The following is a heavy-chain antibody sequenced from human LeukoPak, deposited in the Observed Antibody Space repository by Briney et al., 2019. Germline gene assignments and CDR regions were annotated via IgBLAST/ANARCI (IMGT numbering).Heavy chain of an antibody. CDR3: AKGLKTAVGPYMGYHYYMDV. CDR2: INDRGTGT. J-gene: IGHJ6*03. D-gene: IGHD5-18*01. CDR1: GFTFSKNA. V-gene: IGHV3-23*01. Sequence: GGSQRLSCAASGFTFSKNAMSWVRQAPGKGLEWVSTINDRGTGTYYADSVKGRFTISRDNSKNTLSLQMNSLRAEDTAVYYCAKGLKTAVGPYMGYHYYMDVWGKGTTVTVSS.